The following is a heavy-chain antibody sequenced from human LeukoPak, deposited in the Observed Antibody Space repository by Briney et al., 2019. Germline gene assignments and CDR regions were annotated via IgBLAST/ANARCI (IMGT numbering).Heavy chain of an antibody. V-gene: IGHV3-30*04. CDR1: GFTFSSYA. Sequence: GRSLGLSCAASGFTFSSYAMHWVRQAPGKGLEWVAVISYDGSNKYYADSVKGRFTISRDNSKNTLYLQMNSLRAEDTAVYYCARDSLRITMVRGAISYYFDYWGQGTLVTVSS. D-gene: IGHD3-10*01. CDR2: ISYDGSNK. CDR3: ARDSLRITMVRGAISYYFDY. J-gene: IGHJ4*02.